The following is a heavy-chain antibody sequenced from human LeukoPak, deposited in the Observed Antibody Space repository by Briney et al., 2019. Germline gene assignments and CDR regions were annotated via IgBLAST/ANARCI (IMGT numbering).Heavy chain of an antibody. Sequence: TGGSLRLSCAASGFTFDNYWMSWVRQAPGKGLEWVANIRQDGGAKNYMASVKGRFTISRDNAKNSLYLQLNSLRAEDTALYYCARVDYVDEGWGYWGQGTLVTVSS. D-gene: IGHD3-16*01. J-gene: IGHJ4*02. CDR1: GFTFDNYW. V-gene: IGHV3-7*01. CDR3: ARVDYVDEGWGY. CDR2: IRQDGGAK.